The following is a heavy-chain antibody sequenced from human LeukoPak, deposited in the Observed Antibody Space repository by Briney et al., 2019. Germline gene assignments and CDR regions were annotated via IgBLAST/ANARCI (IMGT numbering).Heavy chain of an antibody. CDR1: GFTFSRYA. CDR3: ARVGDVNAFDI. CDR2: ISHNGGST. Sequence: GGSLRLSCAASGFTFSRYAMHWVRQAPGKGLEYVSAISHNGGSTFYADSVRGRFTISRDNSKSTLFLQMGSLTEEDMAVYYCARVGDVNAFDIWGQGTMVTVSS. J-gene: IGHJ3*02. V-gene: IGHV3-64*02. D-gene: IGHD5-24*01.